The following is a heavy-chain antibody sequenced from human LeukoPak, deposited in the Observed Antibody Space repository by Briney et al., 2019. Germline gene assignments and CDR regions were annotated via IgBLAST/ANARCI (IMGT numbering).Heavy chain of an antibody. J-gene: IGHJ4*02. Sequence: GESLKISCKGSGYSFTSYWIGWVRQMPGKGLEWMGIIYPGDSDTRYSPSFQGQVTISADKSISTAYLQWSSLKASDTAMYYCARLSGYYDSSGYWMGNYFDYWGQGTLVTVSS. CDR3: ARLSGYYDSSGYWMGNYFDY. CDR2: IYPGDSDT. CDR1: GYSFTSYW. V-gene: IGHV5-51*01. D-gene: IGHD3-22*01.